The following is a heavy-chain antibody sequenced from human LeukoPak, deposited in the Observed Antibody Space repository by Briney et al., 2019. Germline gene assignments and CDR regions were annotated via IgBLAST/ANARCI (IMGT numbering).Heavy chain of an antibody. D-gene: IGHD5-24*01. Sequence: ASVNVSCKASGYTFTGYYMHWVRQAPGQGLEWMGWINPNSGGTNYAQKFQGRVTMTRDTSISTAYMELSRLRSDDTAVYYCATFPREYYYGMDVWGQGTTVTVSS. J-gene: IGHJ6*02. CDR3: ATFPREYYYGMDV. V-gene: IGHV1-2*02. CDR2: INPNSGGT. CDR1: GYTFTGYY.